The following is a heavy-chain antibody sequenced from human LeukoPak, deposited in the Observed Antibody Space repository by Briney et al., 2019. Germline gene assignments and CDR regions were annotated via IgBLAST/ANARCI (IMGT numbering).Heavy chain of an antibody. J-gene: IGHJ4*02. CDR2: ISGSGGST. Sequence: QPGGSLRLSCAASGFTFSSYAMSWVRQAPGKGLEWVSAISGSGGSTYNADSVKDRFTISRDNSKNMLYLQMNSLRAEDTAIYYCAKVGGVSSGYRGNFDYWGQGTLVTVSS. CDR1: GFTFSSYA. V-gene: IGHV3-23*01. D-gene: IGHD3-22*01. CDR3: AKVGGVSSGYRGNFDY.